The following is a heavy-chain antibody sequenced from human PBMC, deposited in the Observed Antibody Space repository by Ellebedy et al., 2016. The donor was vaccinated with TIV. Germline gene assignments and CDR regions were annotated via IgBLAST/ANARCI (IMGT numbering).Heavy chain of an antibody. CDR2: ISYDGSNK. D-gene: IGHD2-15*01. CDR3: AKEWAGWIYCSGGRCYFDY. J-gene: IGHJ4*02. CDR1: GFTFSSYG. Sequence: GGSLRLSXAASGFTFSSYGMHWVRQAPGKGLEWVAVISYDGSNKYYADSVKGRFTISRDNSKNTLYLQMNSLRAEDTAVYYCAKEWAGWIYCSGGRCYFDYWGQGTLVTVSS. V-gene: IGHV3-30*18.